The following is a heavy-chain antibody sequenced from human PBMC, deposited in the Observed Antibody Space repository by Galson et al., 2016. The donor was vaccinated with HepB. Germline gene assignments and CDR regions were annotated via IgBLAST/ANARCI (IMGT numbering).Heavy chain of an antibody. D-gene: IGHD2-15*01. V-gene: IGHV5-51*01. CDR3: ARGLVFVSNWYYDL. CDR1: GFSLSTYW. Sequence: QSGAEVKKPGESLKISCEGSGFSLSTYWIGWVRQMPGKGLEWMGTIYAGDSDTRYSPSFQGQVTISVDKSINTAYPQWSRLEASDTAMYYCARGLVFVSNWYYDLWGRGTLVTVSS. CDR2: IYAGDSDT. J-gene: IGHJ2*01.